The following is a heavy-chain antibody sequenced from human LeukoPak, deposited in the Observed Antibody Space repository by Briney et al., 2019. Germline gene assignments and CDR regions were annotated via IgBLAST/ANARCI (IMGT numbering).Heavy chain of an antibody. J-gene: IGHJ4*02. Sequence: ASVKVSCKASGYTFTGYYLFWVRQAPGQGLEWMGWINPNTGDTKYEQKFQGRVTLTRDTSIRTTYMELSSLRSDDTAVYYCARDERYCNGDNHYPDLGYWGQGTLVTVSS. CDR1: GYTFTGYY. CDR3: ARDERYCNGDNHYPDLGY. D-gene: IGHD2-15*01. V-gene: IGHV1-2*02. CDR2: INPNTGDT.